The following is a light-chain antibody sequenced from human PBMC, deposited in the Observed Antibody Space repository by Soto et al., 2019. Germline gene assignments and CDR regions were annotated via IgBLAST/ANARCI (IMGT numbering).Light chain of an antibody. J-gene: IGKJ5*01. CDR1: QSLSNR. CDR2: DAS. V-gene: IGKV1-5*01. CDR3: QQANSFPIT. Sequence: DIQMTQSPSTLSGSVGYRVTITCRASQSLSNRLAWYQQKPGKAPKVLIYDASSLQSGVPSRYSGSGHGTDFTLTISRLQPEDFATYYCQQANSFPITFRQGTRLEIK.